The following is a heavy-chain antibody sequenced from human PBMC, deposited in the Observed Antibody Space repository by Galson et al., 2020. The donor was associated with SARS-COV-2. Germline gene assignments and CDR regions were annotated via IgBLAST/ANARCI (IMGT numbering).Heavy chain of an antibody. D-gene: IGHD3-9*01. CDR2: MHYSGNT. V-gene: IGHV4-30-4*01. CDR3: ARQNYDILTGYGVDS. Sequence: SETLSLTCTVSGGPISNGDYYWSWIRQPPGKGLEWIAYMHYSGNTHYNPSLKSRLTLSVDTSKNQFSLKLSSVTAADTAVYYCARQNYDILTGYGVDSWGQGTLVTVSS. J-gene: IGHJ5*02. CDR1: GGPISNGDYY.